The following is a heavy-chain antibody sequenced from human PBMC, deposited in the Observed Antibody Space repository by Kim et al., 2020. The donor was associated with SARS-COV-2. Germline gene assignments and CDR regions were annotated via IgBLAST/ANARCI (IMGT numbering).Heavy chain of an antibody. D-gene: IGHD5-12*01. Sequence: SETLSLTCTVSGGSISSSSYYWGWIRQPPGKGLEWIGSIYYSGSTYYNPSLKSRVTISVDTSKNQFSLKLSSVTAADTAVYYCARRTIVATITGGEFDCWGQGTLVTVSS. CDR3: ARRTIVATITGGEFDC. CDR2: IYYSGST. CDR1: GGSISSSSYY. J-gene: IGHJ4*02. V-gene: IGHV4-39*01.